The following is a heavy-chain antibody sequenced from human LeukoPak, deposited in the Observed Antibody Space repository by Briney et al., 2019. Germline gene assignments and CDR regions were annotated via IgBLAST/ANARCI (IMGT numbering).Heavy chain of an antibody. J-gene: IGHJ3*02. Sequence: PGGSLRLSCAASGFTFSSYSMNWVRQAPGKGLEWVSSISSSSSYIYYADSVKGRFTISRDNAKNSLYLQMNSLRAEDTAVYYCASWNPEGSAFDIWGQGTMVTVSS. V-gene: IGHV3-21*01. CDR1: GFTFSSYS. D-gene: IGHD1-1*01. CDR2: ISSSSSYI. CDR3: ASWNPEGSAFDI.